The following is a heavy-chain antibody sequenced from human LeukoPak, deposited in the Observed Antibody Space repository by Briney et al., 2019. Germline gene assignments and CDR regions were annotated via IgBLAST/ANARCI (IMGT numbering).Heavy chain of an antibody. Sequence: PGGSLRLSCAASGFTFSSFDTSWVRQAPGKGLEWVSGISGSGGSTYYADSVKGRFTISRDNSKNTLYLQMNSLRAEDTAVYYCAKGSGYDTDFDYWGQGTLVTVSS. CDR1: GFTFSSFD. J-gene: IGHJ4*02. V-gene: IGHV3-23*01. CDR2: ISGSGGST. D-gene: IGHD3-9*01. CDR3: AKGSGYDTDFDY.